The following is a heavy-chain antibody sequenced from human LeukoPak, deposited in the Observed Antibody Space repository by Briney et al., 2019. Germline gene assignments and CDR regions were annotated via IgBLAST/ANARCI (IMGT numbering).Heavy chain of an antibody. CDR3: ARRGGLVGWFDP. CDR1: GYTFTSYG. CDR2: ISAYNGNT. V-gene: IGHV1-18*01. J-gene: IGHJ5*02. D-gene: IGHD6-19*01. Sequence: ASVKVSCKASGYTFTSYGISWVRQAPGQGLEWMGWISAYNGNTNYAQKLQGRVTITTDTSTSTAYMELRRLRSDDAAVYYCARRGGLVGWFDPWGQGTLVTVFS.